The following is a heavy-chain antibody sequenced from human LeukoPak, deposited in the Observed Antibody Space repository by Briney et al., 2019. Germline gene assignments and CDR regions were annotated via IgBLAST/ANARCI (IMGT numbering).Heavy chain of an antibody. J-gene: IGHJ1*01. Sequence: GASVKVSCKASGYTFNNYYIHWVRQVPGQGLECIGRINPSGGGTIYAQSFQGRLTMTRDTSTSTVYMELSSLRSEDTAVYYCARGGDNLGSGEDFQYWGQGTLVTVSS. CDR3: ARGGDNLGSGEDFQY. CDR2: INPSGGGT. CDR1: GYTFNNYY. V-gene: IGHV1-46*02. D-gene: IGHD5-24*01.